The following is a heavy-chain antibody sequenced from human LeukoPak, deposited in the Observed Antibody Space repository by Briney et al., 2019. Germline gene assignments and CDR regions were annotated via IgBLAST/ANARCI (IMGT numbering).Heavy chain of an antibody. CDR2: ISYDGSNK. V-gene: IGHV3-30-3*01. CDR1: GFTFSSYA. D-gene: IGHD2-2*01. J-gene: IGHJ6*01. CDR3: ARAPCVGYWRSTSVLEQAQHYGMDV. Sequence: GRSLRLSCAASGFTFSSYAMHWVRQAPGKGLEWVAVISYDGSNKYYADSVKGRFTISRDNSKNTLYLQMNSLRAEDTALYYCARAPCVGYWRSTSVLEQAQHYGMDVWGQGNTVTVSS.